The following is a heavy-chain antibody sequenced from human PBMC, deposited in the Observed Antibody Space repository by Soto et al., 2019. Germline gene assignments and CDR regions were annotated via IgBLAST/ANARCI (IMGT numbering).Heavy chain of an antibody. D-gene: IGHD5-12*01. Sequence: SETLSLTCTVSGGSISSYYWTWIRQPPGKELEWIGYINYYGNTNRNPSLKGRVTISIDTSKNELFLRLSSVTAADTAVYYCARNRGYSYGPVGSSFDYWGQGTLVTVSS. CDR3: ARNRGYSYGPVGSSFDY. J-gene: IGHJ4*02. V-gene: IGHV4-59*08. CDR2: INYYGNT. CDR1: GGSISSYY.